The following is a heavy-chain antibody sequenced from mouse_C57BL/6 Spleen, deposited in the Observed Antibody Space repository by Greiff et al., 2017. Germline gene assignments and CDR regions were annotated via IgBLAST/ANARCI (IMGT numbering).Heavy chain of an antibody. J-gene: IGHJ2*01. Sequence: VQLQQSGAELVRPGTSVKVSCKASGYAFTNYLIEWVKQRPGQGLEWIGVINPGSGGTNYNEKFKGKATLTADKSSSTAYMQLSSLTSEDSAVYFCAREDYEGIDYWGQGTTLTVSS. CDR1: GYAFTNYL. V-gene: IGHV1-54*01. D-gene: IGHD2-4*01. CDR3: AREDYEGIDY. CDR2: INPGSGGT.